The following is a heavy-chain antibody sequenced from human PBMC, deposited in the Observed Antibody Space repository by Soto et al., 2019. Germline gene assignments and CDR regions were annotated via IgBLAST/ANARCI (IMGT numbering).Heavy chain of an antibody. CDR3: VVRLRFLEWPALDY. V-gene: IGHV1-69*01. J-gene: IGHJ4*02. D-gene: IGHD3-3*01. Sequence: VRQAPGQGLEWMGGIIPIFGTANYAQKFQGGVTITAAESTSTAYMELSSLRSEDTAVYYCVVRLRFLEWPALDYCGQGTLVTVSA. CDR2: IIPIFGTA.